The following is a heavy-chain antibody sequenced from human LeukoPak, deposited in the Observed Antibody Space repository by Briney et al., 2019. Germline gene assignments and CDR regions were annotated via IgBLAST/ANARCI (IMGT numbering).Heavy chain of an antibody. CDR2: INPSGGST. CDR1: GYTLTSYY. D-gene: IGHD3-10*01. J-gene: IGHJ5*02. V-gene: IGHV1-46*01. Sequence: GASVKVSCKASGYTLTSYYMHWVRQAPGQGLEWMGIINPSGGSTSYAQKFQGRVTMTRDMSTSTVYMELSSLRSEDTAVYYCARMESVGSGSISFDPWGQGTLVTVSS. CDR3: ARMESVGSGSISFDP.